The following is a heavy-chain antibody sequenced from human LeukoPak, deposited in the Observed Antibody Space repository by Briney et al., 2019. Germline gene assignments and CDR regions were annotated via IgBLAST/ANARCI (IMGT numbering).Heavy chain of an antibody. D-gene: IGHD3-22*01. Sequence: SETLSLTCTVSGGSISSSSYYWGWIRQPPGKGLEWIGSIYYSGSTYYNPSLKSRVTISVDTSKNQFSLKLSSVTAADTAVYYCARNREMYYYDSSGYYGNWFDPWGQGTLVTVSS. J-gene: IGHJ5*02. CDR3: ARNREMYYYDSSGYYGNWFDP. CDR1: GGSISSSSYY. V-gene: IGHV4-39*07. CDR2: IYYSGST.